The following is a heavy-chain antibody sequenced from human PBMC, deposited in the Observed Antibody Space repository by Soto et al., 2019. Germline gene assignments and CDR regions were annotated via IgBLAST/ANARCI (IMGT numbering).Heavy chain of an antibody. CDR2: IYYSGST. CDR3: ARSLVDTAMVGSVVENWFEP. V-gene: IGHV4-31*03. CDR1: GGSISSGGYY. Sequence: SSETLSLTCTVSGGSISSGGYYWSWIRQHPGKGLEWIGYIYYSGSTYYNPSLKSRVTISVDTSKNQFSLRLSSVTAADTAVYYCARSLVDTAMVGSVVENWFEPWGQGTLVTVSS. J-gene: IGHJ5*02. D-gene: IGHD5-18*01.